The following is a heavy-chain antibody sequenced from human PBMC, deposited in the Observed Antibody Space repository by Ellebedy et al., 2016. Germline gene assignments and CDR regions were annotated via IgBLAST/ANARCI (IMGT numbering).Heavy chain of an antibody. D-gene: IGHD4-11*01. CDR2: VYASGST. Sequence: SETLSLXXTVSGGSITSGSYYWTWIRQPAGKGLEWIGRVYASGSTYYNPSLRSRVTMSVDTSKNQFSLRMASVTAADTAMYYCARVARGTTLTTWGLHYYYYMDVWGKGTTVTVSS. CDR1: GGSITSGSYY. CDR3: ARVARGTTLTTWGLHYYYYMDV. V-gene: IGHV4-61*02. J-gene: IGHJ6*03.